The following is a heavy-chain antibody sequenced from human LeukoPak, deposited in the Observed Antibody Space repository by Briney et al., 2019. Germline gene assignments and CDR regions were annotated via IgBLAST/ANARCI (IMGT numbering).Heavy chain of an antibody. CDR3: ARKADTTLDP. CDR1: GGSISSYY. J-gene: IGHJ5*02. CDR2: IYYSGST. V-gene: IGHV4-59*01. Sequence: SETLSLTCTVSGGSISSYYWSWIRQPPGKGLEWIGYIYYSGSTNYNPSLKSRVTISVDTSKNQFSLKLSSVTAADTAVYYCARKADTTLDPWGQGTLVTVSS. D-gene: IGHD2-2*01.